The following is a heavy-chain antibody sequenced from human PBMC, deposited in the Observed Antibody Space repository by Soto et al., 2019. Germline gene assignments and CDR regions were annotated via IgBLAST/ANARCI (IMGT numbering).Heavy chain of an antibody. J-gene: IGHJ4*02. Sequence: PGGSRRRSWAASGFTFSDHCMAWFRQTPERGLEWLAYISHRSLTIYHARSVKDRFTISRDDATDSIYLQMNNLRVEDTAVYFCARGGGSSPFDYWGQGTVVTVSS. CDR2: ISHRSLTI. D-gene: IGHD6-6*01. V-gene: IGHV3-11*01. CDR1: GFTFSDHC. CDR3: ARGGGSSPFDY.